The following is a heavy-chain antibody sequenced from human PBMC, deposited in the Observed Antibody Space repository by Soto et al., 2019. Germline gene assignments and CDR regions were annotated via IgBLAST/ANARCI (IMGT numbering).Heavy chain of an antibody. CDR3: ARSTSENFWSGPFDY. J-gene: IGHJ4*02. CDR1: GFSLKTIGVS. CDR2: TYWDDDQ. D-gene: IGHD3-3*01. V-gene: IGHV2-5*02. Sequence: QITLKESGPTLVRTTQTLTLTCSFSGFSLKTIGVSVGWIRQPPGKALEWLALTYWDDDQRYSPSLKTRLTVTKDTSINQVVLAMTNMDPVDTGTYYCARSTSENFWSGPFDYWGPGIVVTVSS.